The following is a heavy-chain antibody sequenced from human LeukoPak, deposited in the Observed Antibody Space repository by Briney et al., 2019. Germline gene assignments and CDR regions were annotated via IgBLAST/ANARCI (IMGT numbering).Heavy chain of an antibody. J-gene: IGHJ4*02. CDR2: IRYDGSNK. D-gene: IGHD4-11*01. Sequence: GGSLRLSCAASGFTFSSYGMHWVRQAPGKGLEWVACIRYDGSNKYYADSVKGRFTISRDNSKNTLYLQMNSLRAEDTAVYYCAKGPYSNYQSLFDYWGQGTLVTVSS. CDR1: GFTFSSYG. CDR3: AKGPYSNYQSLFDY. V-gene: IGHV3-30*02.